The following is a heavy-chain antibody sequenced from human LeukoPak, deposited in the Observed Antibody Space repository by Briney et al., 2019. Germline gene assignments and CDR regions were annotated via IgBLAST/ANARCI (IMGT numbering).Heavy chain of an antibody. CDR1: GFTFDDYA. J-gene: IGHJ4*02. D-gene: IGHD2-21*02. Sequence: GRSLRLSCAASGFTFDDYAMHWVRQAPGKGLEWVSGISWNSGSIGYADSVKGRFTISRDNAKNSLYLQMNSLRAEDTALYYCAKAGDCGGDCYSETPFDYWSQGTLVTVSS. V-gene: IGHV3-9*01. CDR2: ISWNSGSI. CDR3: AKAGDCGGDCYSETPFDY.